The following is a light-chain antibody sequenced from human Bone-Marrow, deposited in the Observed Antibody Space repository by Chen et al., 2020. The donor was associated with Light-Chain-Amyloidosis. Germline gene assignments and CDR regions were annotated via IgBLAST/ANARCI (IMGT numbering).Light chain of an antibody. J-gene: IGLJ2*01. Sequence: SYELTQPPSVSVSPGQTARITCSGDDLPTKYAYWYHQKPGQAPVQVLHSDTERPSGISERFSVSSSGTTATLTISGVQAEDEADYHCQSADSSGTYEVIFGGGTKLTVL. CDR3: QSADSSGTYEVI. V-gene: IGLV3-25*03. CDR2: SDT. CDR1: DLPTKY.